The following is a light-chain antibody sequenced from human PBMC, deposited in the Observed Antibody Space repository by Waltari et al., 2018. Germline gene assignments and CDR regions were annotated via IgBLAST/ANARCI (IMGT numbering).Light chain of an antibody. CDR1: SSYVGNSNL. CDR2: EVT. V-gene: IGLV2-23*02. Sequence: QSGPAQPASPSGSPGPSITLTCTRTSSYVGNSNLVSWYQQRPGKAPRLVIYEVTKRAPGTSDRFSASKSGNTASLSISGLQAQEDEADYYCCSYVGLGTYVFGTGTKVTV. J-gene: IGLJ1*01. CDR3: CSYVGLGTYV.